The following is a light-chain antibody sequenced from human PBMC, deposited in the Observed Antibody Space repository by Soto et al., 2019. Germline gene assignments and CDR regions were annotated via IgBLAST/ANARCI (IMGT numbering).Light chain of an antibody. Sequence: EIVLTQSRATVSVSPVERARFXLRASQSVRSYLVWYQQKPGQAPRLVISGASTRAPGIPARFSGFGSGTEFTLTISSLQSEDFAVYYCQQYNNWPPITFGQGTRLENK. CDR1: QSVRSY. V-gene: IGKV3D-15*01. CDR2: GAS. J-gene: IGKJ5*01. CDR3: QQYNNWPPIT.